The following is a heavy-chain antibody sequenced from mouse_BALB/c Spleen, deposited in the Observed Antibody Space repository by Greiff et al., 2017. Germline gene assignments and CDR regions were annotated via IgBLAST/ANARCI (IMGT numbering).Heavy chain of an antibody. V-gene: IGHV5-6*01. Sequence: EVQRVESGGDLVKPGGSLKLSCAASGFTFSSYGMSWVRQTPDKRLEWVATISSGGSYTYYPDSVKGRFTISRDNAKNTLYLQMSSLKSEDTAMYYCARQGRYYAMDYWGQGTSVTVSS. CDR3: ARQGRYYAMDY. J-gene: IGHJ4*01. CDR1: GFTFSSYG. D-gene: IGHD3-3*01. CDR2: ISSGGSYT.